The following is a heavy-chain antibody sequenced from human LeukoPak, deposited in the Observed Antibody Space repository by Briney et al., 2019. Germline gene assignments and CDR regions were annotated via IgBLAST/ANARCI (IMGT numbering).Heavy chain of an antibody. V-gene: IGHV4-59*08. Sequence: SSETLSLTCTVSGGSISSYYWSWIRQPPGKGLEWIGYIYYSGSTNYTPSLKSRVTISLDTSKSQFSLKLNSVTAADTAVYYCARRHHNWDYWGQGTLVTVSS. J-gene: IGHJ4*02. CDR2: IYYSGST. D-gene: IGHD5-24*01. CDR1: GGSISSYY. CDR3: ARRHHNWDY.